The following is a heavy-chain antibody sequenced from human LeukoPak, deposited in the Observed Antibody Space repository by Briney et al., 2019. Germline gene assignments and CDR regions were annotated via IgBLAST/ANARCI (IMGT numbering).Heavy chain of an antibody. Sequence: ASVKVSCKASGYTFTGYYMHWVRQAPGQGLEWMGWINPNSGGTNYAQKFQGGVTMTRDTSISTAYMELSRLRSDDTAVYYCARDQYDGSSWYRPFKDYYYYMDVWGKGTTVTVSS. CDR3: ARDQYDGSSWYRPFKDYYYYMDV. D-gene: IGHD6-13*01. CDR2: INPNSGGT. CDR1: GYTFTGYY. J-gene: IGHJ6*03. V-gene: IGHV1-2*02.